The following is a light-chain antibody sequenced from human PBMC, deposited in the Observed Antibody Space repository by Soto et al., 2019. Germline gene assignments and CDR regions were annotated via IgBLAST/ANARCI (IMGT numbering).Light chain of an antibody. CDR1: QSVSSY. CDR3: QQYNSPPRT. Sequence: EIVLTQSPGSLSLSPGERATLSCRASQSVSSYLAWYQQKPGQAPRLLIYGASSRASGIPDRFSGSGSGTDFNLTISRLEPEDFAVYYCQQYNSPPRTFGQGTKVEIK. V-gene: IGKV3-20*01. J-gene: IGKJ1*01. CDR2: GAS.